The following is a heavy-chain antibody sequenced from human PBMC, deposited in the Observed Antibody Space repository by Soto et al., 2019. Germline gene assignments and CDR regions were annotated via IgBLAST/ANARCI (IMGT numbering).Heavy chain of an antibody. CDR2: IYYSGST. D-gene: IGHD6-6*01. CDR3: ARRSSSSGRIDY. J-gene: IGHJ4*02. Sequence: SETLSLTCTVSGGSISSSSYYWGWIRQPPGKGLEWIGSIYYSGSTYYNPSLKSRVTISVDTSKNQFSLKLSSVTAADTAVYYCARRSSSSGRIDYWGQGTLVTVSS. V-gene: IGHV4-39*01. CDR1: GGSISSSSYY.